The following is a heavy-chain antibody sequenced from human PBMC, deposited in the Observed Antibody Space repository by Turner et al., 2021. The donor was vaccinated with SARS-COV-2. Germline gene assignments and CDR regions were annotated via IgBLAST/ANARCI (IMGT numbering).Heavy chain of an antibody. CDR3: AREDYDFWSGYYRGWFDP. J-gene: IGHJ5*02. Sequence: HLQLQESGPGLLKPSETLSLTCTVSVGSISSSRYYWGWIRQPPGKGLEWIGCMYYSGSTYYNPSRKSRVTISVDTSKNQLSLKLSSVTAADTAVYYCAREDYDFWSGYYRGWFDPWGQGTLVTVSS. CDR2: MYYSGST. D-gene: IGHD3-3*01. CDR1: VGSISSSRYY. V-gene: IGHV4-39*02.